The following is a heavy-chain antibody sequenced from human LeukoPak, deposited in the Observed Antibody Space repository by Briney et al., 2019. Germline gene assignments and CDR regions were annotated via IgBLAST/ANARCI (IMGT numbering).Heavy chain of an antibody. Sequence: PGGSLTLSCAVSGLTFNNYETHWVRQVPDRGREWVAHISSDGSVIYDADSVKGRFALSRQNSKHTLYLQIHSQRAEHAAVFLCARYGADYSSSSGYHYGMDVGGQGTTVTVSS. J-gene: IGHJ6*02. CDR3: ARYGADYSSSSGYHYGMDV. V-gene: IGHV3-30*01. CDR2: ISSDGSVI. CDR1: GLTFNNYE. D-gene: IGHD6-13*01.